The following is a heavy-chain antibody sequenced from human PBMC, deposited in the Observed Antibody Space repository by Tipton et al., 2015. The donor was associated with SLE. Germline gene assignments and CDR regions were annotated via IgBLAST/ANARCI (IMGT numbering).Heavy chain of an antibody. J-gene: IGHJ3*02. Sequence: TLSLTCTVSGGSISSHYGSWFRLPPGMGLEWIGYIYYSGSTNYNPSLKSLVTISVDTSKNQFSLKLSSVTAADTAGYYCATYITIFGVGTDAFDIWGQGTMVTVSS. CDR3: ATYITIFGVGTDAFDI. V-gene: IGHV4-59*11. CDR1: GGSISSHY. D-gene: IGHD3-3*01. CDR2: IYYSGST.